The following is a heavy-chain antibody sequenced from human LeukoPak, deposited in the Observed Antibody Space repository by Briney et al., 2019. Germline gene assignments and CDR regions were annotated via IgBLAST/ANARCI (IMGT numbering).Heavy chain of an antibody. D-gene: IGHD3-10*01. CDR3: ARAVTMVRGVIIGYFDY. J-gene: IGHJ4*02. CDR2: IYHSGST. Sequence: PSETLSLTCTVSGYSISSGYYWGWIRRPPGKGLEWIGSIYHSGSTYYNPSLKSRVTISVDTSKNQFSLKLSSVTAADTAVYYCARAVTMVRGVIIGYFDYWGQGTLVTVPS. CDR1: GYSISSGYY. V-gene: IGHV4-38-2*02.